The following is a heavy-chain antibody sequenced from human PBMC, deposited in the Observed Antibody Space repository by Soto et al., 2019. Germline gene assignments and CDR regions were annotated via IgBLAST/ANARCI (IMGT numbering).Heavy chain of an antibody. Sequence: PSETLSLTCTVSGSSISSSSYYWGWTRQPPGKGLEWIGIIHYSGSTYYNPSLKSRVIISADTSKNQFSLKLTSVTASDTAVYYCARGYDILTGPPDYWGQGTLVTVS. J-gene: IGHJ4*02. D-gene: IGHD3-9*01. CDR2: IHYSGST. CDR1: GSSISSSSYY. CDR3: ARGYDILTGPPDY. V-gene: IGHV4-39*01.